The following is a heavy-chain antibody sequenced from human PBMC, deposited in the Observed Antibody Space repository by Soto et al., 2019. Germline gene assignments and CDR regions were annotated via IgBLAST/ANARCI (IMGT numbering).Heavy chain of an antibody. V-gene: IGHV1-69*05. CDR2: IIPIFGTA. D-gene: IGHD3-22*01. Sequence: QVQLVQSGAEVKKPGSSVKVSCKASGGTFSSYAITWVRQAPGQGLEWMGGIIPIFGTANYAQKFQGRVTSTPXXAXSXXHMELSSRRSEDTAVYYCARDRGPSSGYYPYWFDPWGQGTLVTVSS. J-gene: IGHJ5*02. CDR3: ARDRGPSSGYYPYWFDP. CDR1: GGTFSSYA.